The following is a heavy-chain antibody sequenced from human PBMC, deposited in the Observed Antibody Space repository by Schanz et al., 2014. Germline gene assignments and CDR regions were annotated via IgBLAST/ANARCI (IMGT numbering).Heavy chain of an antibody. CDR1: GDSISSAY. CDR2: IYYRGNT. CDR3: ARDPEPGWFDP. Sequence: QVQLQESGPGLAEPSQTLSLTCTVSGDSISSAYWSWIRQHPGKGLEWIGFIYYRGNTYYNPSLKSRVSISLDPSKTQFFLNLNSLTAADAAVYYCARDPEPGWFDPWGQGTPVTVSS. D-gene: IGHD1-26*01. V-gene: IGHV4-31*03. J-gene: IGHJ5*02.